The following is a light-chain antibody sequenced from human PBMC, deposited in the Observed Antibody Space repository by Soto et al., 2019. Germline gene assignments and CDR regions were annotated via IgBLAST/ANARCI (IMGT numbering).Light chain of an antibody. V-gene: IGLV2-18*02. CDR3: SSYTSSSTYV. CDR1: ISDVGFYAR. Sequence: QFVLTQPPSVSGSPGQSVTISCTGTISDVGFYARVSWYQQPPGTAPKLLIYDVTSRPSGVPDRFSGSQSGKTASLTISGLQAEDEADYYCSSYTSSSTYVFGTGTKVTVL. CDR2: DVT. J-gene: IGLJ1*01.